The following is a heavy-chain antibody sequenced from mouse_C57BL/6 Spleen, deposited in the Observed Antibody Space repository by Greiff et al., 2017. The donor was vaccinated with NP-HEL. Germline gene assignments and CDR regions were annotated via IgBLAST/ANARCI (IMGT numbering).Heavy chain of an antibody. D-gene: IGHD2-1*01. V-gene: IGHV1-18*01. Sequence: EVQLQQSGPELVKPGASVKIPCKASGYTFTDYNMDWVKQSHGKSLEWIGDINPNNGGTIYNQKFKGKATLTVDKSFSTAYMELRSLTSEDTAVYYCARWGYYGNYVGYFDVWGTGTTVTVSS. CDR2: INPNNGGT. CDR1: GYTFTDYN. J-gene: IGHJ1*03. CDR3: ARWGYYGNYVGYFDV.